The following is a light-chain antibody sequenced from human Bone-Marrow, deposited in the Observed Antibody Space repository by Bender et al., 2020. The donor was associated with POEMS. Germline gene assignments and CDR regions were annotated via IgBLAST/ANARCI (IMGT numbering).Light chain of an antibody. Sequence: QSALTQPASVSGSPRQSITISCTGTSSDVGSYNLVSWYQQHPGKAPKLMIYEVNERPSGVSNRFSGSKSGTSASLAITGLQAEDEGDYYCQSYDNSLGGWVFGGGTKLTVL. CDR1: SSDVGSYNL. J-gene: IGLJ3*02. V-gene: IGLV2-14*02. CDR2: EVN. CDR3: QSYDNSLGGWV.